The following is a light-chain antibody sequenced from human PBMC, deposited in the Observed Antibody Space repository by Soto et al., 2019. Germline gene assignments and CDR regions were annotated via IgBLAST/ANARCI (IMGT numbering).Light chain of an antibody. CDR1: SSDVGGYNH. CDR2: DVT. J-gene: IGLJ1*01. CDR3: VSYTSSTTDV. Sequence: QSVLTQPASVSDSPGQSITISCTGTSSDVGGYNHVSWYQQHPGKAPKLMIYDVTNRPSGVSNRFSGSKSGSTASLIISGLPDEDDADYYCVSYTSSTTDVFGTGTKLTVL. V-gene: IGLV2-14*01.